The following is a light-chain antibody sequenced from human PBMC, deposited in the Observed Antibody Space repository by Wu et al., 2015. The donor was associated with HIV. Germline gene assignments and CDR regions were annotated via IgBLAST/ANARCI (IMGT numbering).Light chain of an antibody. CDR2: KAS. CDR1: QSINSW. CDR3: QQYNSYSQT. Sequence: DIQMTQSPSTLSASVGDRVTITCRASQSINSWLAWYQRKPGKAPKLLIYKASSLESGVPSRFSGSGSGTEFTLTISSLQPDDFATYYCQQYNSYSQTFGQGTKVE. V-gene: IGKV1-5*03. J-gene: IGKJ1*01.